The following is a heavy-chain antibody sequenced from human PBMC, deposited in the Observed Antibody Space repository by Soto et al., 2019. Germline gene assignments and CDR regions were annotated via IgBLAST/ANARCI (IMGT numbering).Heavy chain of an antibody. J-gene: IGHJ6*02. CDR3: TREGSAPYYYYGMDA. D-gene: IGHD3-10*01. Sequence: ASVKVSCKASGGTFSSYAISWVRQAPGQGLEWLGWINTHNGNTNYAQNLQGRVIMTADTSTNTAYMELRSLRSDDTAIYYCTREGSAPYYYYGMDAWGQGTTVTVSS. CDR2: INTHNGNT. CDR1: GGTFSSYA. V-gene: IGHV1-18*01.